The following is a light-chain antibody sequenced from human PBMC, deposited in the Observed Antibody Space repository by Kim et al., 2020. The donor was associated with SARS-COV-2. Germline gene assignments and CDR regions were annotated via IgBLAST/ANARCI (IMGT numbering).Light chain of an antibody. V-gene: IGLV3-19*01. Sequence: SSELTQDPAVSVALGQTVRITCQGDSLRSYYASWYQQKPGQAPILVIYGKNNRHSGIPDRFSGSSSGNTASLTITGTQAGDEADYYCNSRDSNDNVGFGG. CDR1: SLRSYY. J-gene: IGLJ2*01. CDR2: GKN. CDR3: NSRDSNDNVG.